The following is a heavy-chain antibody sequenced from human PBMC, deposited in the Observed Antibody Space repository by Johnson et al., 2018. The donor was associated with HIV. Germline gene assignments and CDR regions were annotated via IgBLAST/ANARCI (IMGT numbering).Heavy chain of an antibody. CDR3: ARDRTGGSYPRAFDI. V-gene: IGHV3-30*03. J-gene: IGHJ3*02. D-gene: IGHD1-26*01. Sequence: QVQLVESGGGVVQPGRSLRLSCAASGFTFSSYGMHWVRQAPGKGLEWVAVISYDESNKYYADSVKGRFTISRDNSKNTLYLQMNSLRAEDTALYYCARDRTGGSYPRAFDIWGQGTMVTVSS. CDR1: GFTFSSYG. CDR2: ISYDESNK.